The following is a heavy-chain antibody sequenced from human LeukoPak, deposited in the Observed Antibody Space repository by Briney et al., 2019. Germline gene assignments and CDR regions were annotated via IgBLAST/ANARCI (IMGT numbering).Heavy chain of an antibody. J-gene: IGHJ3*02. V-gene: IGHV3-21*01. CDR1: GFTFSSYS. Sequence: PGGSLRLSCAASGFTFSSYSMNWVCQAPGKGLEWVSSISSSSSYIYYADSVKGRFTISRDNAKNSLYLQMNSLRAEDTAVYYCARDRGFGHAFDIWGQGTMVTVSS. D-gene: IGHD3-10*01. CDR3: ARDRGFGHAFDI. CDR2: ISSSSSYI.